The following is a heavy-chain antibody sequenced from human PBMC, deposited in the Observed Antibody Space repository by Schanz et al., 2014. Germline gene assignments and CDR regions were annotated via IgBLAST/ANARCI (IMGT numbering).Heavy chain of an antibody. D-gene: IGHD3-10*01. CDR2: ISGSGGST. V-gene: IGHV3-23*01. J-gene: IGHJ3*02. Sequence: EVQLLESGGGLVQPGGSLRLSCAASGFTFSSSVMAWVRQAPGKGLEWVSGISGSGGSTYYADSVKGRFTISRDNSKNTLYLQMNSLRAEDTAVYYCAKGRFGELSAFDIWGQGTMVTVSS. CDR3: AKGRFGELSAFDI. CDR1: GFTFSSSV.